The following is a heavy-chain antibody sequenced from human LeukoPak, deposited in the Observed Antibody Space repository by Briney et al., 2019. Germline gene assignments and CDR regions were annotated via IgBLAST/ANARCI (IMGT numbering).Heavy chain of an antibody. V-gene: IGHV4-61*02. Sequence: PSQTLSLTCTVSGGSISSGSYYWSWILQPAGKGLEWIGRIYTSGSTNYNPSLKSRVTISVDTSKNQFSLKLSSVTAADTAVYYCATKMKLPLYDSSGYYWSAFDYWGQGTLVTVSS. CDR1: GGSISSGSYY. CDR3: ATKMKLPLYDSSGYYWSAFDY. D-gene: IGHD3-22*01. J-gene: IGHJ4*02. CDR2: IYTSGST.